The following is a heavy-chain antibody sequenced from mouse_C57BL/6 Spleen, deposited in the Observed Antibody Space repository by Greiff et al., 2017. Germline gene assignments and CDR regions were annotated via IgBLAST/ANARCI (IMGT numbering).Heavy chain of an antibody. V-gene: IGHV1-80*01. CDR2: IYPGDGDT. Sequence: VQLQESGAELVKPGASVKISCKASGYAFSSYWMNWVKQRPGKGLEWIGQIYPGDGDTNYNGKFKGKATLTADKSSSTAYMQLSSLTSEDSAVYYCARRGDYDDLFADWGQGTLVTVSA. CDR1: GYAFSSYW. J-gene: IGHJ3*01. CDR3: ARRGDYDDLFAD. D-gene: IGHD2-4*01.